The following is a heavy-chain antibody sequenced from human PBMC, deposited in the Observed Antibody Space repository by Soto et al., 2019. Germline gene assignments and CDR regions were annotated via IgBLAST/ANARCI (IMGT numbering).Heavy chain of an antibody. CDR1: GFSFDNAW. CDR3: TPSDGYNFFDY. Sequence: EVQLVESGGGLVKPGGSLRLSCAASGFSFDNAWMNWVRQAPGKGLEWVGRIKSKIDGGTTDYAAPVKGRFTISRDDSKTTLYLEMNSLKTEDTAVYYCTPSDGYNFFDYWGQGTLVTDSS. J-gene: IGHJ4*02. CDR2: IKSKIDGGTT. D-gene: IGHD5-12*01. V-gene: IGHV3-15*07.